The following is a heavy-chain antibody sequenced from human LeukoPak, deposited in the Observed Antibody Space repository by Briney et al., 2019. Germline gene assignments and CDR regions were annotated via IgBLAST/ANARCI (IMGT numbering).Heavy chain of an antibody. CDR2: ISGDGTTT. J-gene: IGHJ4*02. Sequence: GGSLRLSCAASGFTFSNYVMTWVRQAPGKGLEWVAVISGDGTTTVYADSVKGRFTISRDTSKNTMYLQMSSLRVEDTAVYYCARIERCDYWGQGTLVTASS. CDR1: GFTFSNYV. V-gene: IGHV3-23*01. D-gene: IGHD5-24*01. CDR3: ARIERCDY.